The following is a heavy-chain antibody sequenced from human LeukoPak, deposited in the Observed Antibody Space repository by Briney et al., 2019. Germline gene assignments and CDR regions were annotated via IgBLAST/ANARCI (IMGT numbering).Heavy chain of an antibody. CDR1: GGSISSYY. CDR2: IYYSGST. J-gene: IGHJ4*02. D-gene: IGHD3-10*01. V-gene: IGHV4-59*01. CDR3: ARWSGSRAYFDY. Sequence: SETLSLTCTVSGGSISSYYWSWIRQPPGKGLEWIGYIYYSGSTNYNPSLKSRVTISVDTSKNQFSLELSSVTAADTAVYYCARWSGSRAYFDYWGQGTLVTVSS.